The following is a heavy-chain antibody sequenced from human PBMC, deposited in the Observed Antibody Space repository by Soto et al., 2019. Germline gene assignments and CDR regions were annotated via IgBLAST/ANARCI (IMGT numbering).Heavy chain of an antibody. D-gene: IGHD5-18*01. CDR2: MYHTGIT. V-gene: IGHV4-4*02. CDR1: RGSISSSNW. Sequence: QVQLQESGPGLVKPSGTLSLTCAVSRGSISSSNWWSWVRQSPGKGLAWIGAMYHTGITNYSPSLKSRVTMSVDKAKNQFSLKLSSVTDADTAVYYRARERYNESNVGYFDNWGRGTLVSVSS. J-gene: IGHJ2*01. CDR3: ARERYNESNVGYFDN.